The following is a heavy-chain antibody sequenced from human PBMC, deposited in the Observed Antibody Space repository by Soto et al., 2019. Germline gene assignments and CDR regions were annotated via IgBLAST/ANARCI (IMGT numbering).Heavy chain of an antibody. Sequence: SGYIFANDWIAWVRQMPGKGLEWMGIIFPGDSDTRYSPSFQGQVIISADKSINTAYLQWSSLKASDTAVYYCARRVAAHPYFDFWGQGALVTVSS. V-gene: IGHV5-51*01. J-gene: IGHJ4*02. CDR1: GYIFANDW. D-gene: IGHD6-6*01. CDR3: ARRVAAHPYFDF. CDR2: IFPGDSDT.